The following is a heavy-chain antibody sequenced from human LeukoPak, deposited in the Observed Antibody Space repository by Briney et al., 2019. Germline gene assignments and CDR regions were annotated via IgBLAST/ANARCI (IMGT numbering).Heavy chain of an antibody. CDR3: AKVRFGESLRGYFDY. Sequence: PGGSLRLSCAASGFTFSSYGMHWVRQAPGKGLEWVAVISYDGSNKYYADSVKGRFTISRDNSKNTLYLQMNSLRAEDTAVYYCAKVRFGESLRGYFDYWGQGTLVTVSS. CDR1: GFTFSSYG. D-gene: IGHD3-10*01. J-gene: IGHJ4*02. CDR2: ISYDGSNK. V-gene: IGHV3-30*18.